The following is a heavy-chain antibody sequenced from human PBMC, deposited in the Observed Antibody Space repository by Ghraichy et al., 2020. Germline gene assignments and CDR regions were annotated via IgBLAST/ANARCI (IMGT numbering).Heavy chain of an antibody. CDR1: GGSVSSGSYY. V-gene: IGHV4-61*01. Sequence: SETLSLTCTVSGGSVSSGSYYWSWIRQPPGKGLEWIGYIYYSGSTNYNPSLKSRVTISVDTSKNQFSLKLSSVTAADTAVYYCARDSMYYDFWSGYYRVYYYGMDVGGKGTTVTVSS. CDR3: ARDSMYYDFWSGYYRVYYYGMDV. D-gene: IGHD3-3*01. CDR2: IYYSGST. J-gene: IGHJ6*04.